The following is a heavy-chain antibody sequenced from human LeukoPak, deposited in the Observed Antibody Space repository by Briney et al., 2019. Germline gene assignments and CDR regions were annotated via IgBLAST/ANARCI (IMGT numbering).Heavy chain of an antibody. CDR3: ARGRSVALDY. D-gene: IGHD1-26*01. Sequence: ASVTVSCKASGYTFTMYDIHWVRQAAGQGLEWMGWMNPNRGNTGYAQKFQGRVAMTRNTSISTAYMELSSLRSEDTAVYSCARGRSVALDYWGQGTLVTVSS. CDR1: GYTFTMYD. CDR2: MNPNRGNT. V-gene: IGHV1-8*01. J-gene: IGHJ4*02.